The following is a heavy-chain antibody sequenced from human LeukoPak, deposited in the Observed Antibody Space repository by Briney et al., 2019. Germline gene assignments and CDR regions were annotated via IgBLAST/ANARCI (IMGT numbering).Heavy chain of an antibody. CDR2: ITSSSSVI. Sequence: GGSLRLSCVASGFTFSSSTVSWFRQAPGKGLEWVSVITSSSSVIFYADSVKGRFTIYRDNAKNSPFLQMNGLRAEDTAVYCCVRDGYDYWGQGTLVTVSS. CDR1: GFTFSSST. V-gene: IGHV3-21*06. D-gene: IGHD3-22*01. CDR3: VRDGYDY. J-gene: IGHJ4*02.